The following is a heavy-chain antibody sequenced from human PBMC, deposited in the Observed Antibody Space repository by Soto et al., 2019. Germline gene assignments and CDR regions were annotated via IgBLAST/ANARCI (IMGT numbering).Heavy chain of an antibody. CDR1: GFTFSSYA. CDR2: ISGSGGST. D-gene: IGHD3-22*01. V-gene: IGHV3-23*01. Sequence: PGGSLRLSCAASGFTFSSYAMSWVRQAPGKGLEWVSAISGSGGSTYYADSVKGRFTISRDNSKNTLYLQMNSLRAEDTAVYYCAKDLFDYDSSGYYYVPTPGAFDIWGQGTMVTVSS. J-gene: IGHJ3*02. CDR3: AKDLFDYDSSGYYYVPTPGAFDI.